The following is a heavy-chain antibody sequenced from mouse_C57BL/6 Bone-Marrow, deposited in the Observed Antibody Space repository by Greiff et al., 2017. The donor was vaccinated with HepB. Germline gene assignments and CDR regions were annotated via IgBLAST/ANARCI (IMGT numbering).Heavy chain of an antibody. D-gene: IGHD2-3*01. Sequence: EVQLQQSGTVLARPGASVKMSCKTSGYTFTSYWMHWVKQRPGQGLEWIGAIYPGNSDTSYNQKFKGKAKLTAVTSASTAYMELSSLTNEDSAVYYCTINYDGYYEVMDYWGQGTSLTVSS. J-gene: IGHJ4*01. CDR3: TINYDGYYEVMDY. V-gene: IGHV1-5*01. CDR2: IYPGNSDT. CDR1: GYTFTSYW.